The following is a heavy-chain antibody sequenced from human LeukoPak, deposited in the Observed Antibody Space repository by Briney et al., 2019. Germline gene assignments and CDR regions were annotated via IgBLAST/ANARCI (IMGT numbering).Heavy chain of an antibody. CDR1: GFTFSSYA. V-gene: IGHV3-30*04. CDR3: AVQRTLWQQVLDH. J-gene: IGHJ4*02. D-gene: IGHD6-13*01. CDR2: TSYDGSNK. Sequence: GGSLRLSCAASGFTFSSYAMHWVRQAPGKGLEWVAVTSYDGSNKYYADSVKGRFTISRDNSKNTLYLQMNSLRAEDTAVYYCAVQRTLWQQVLDHWGQGTLVTVSS.